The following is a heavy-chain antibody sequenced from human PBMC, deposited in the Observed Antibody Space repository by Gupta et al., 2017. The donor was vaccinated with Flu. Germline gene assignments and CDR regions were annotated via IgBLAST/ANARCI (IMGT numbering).Heavy chain of an antibody. CDR2: IWYDENNN. J-gene: IGHJ4*02. CDR3: ARVGWASAPETAMATPFDY. D-gene: IGHD5-18*01. V-gene: IGHV3-33*01. Sequence: RQAPGKGLEWVALIWYDENNNYYVDSVKGRFTISRDNSKNMLYLQMNSLRVEDTAVYHCARVGWASAPETAMATPFDYWGQGTLVTVSS.